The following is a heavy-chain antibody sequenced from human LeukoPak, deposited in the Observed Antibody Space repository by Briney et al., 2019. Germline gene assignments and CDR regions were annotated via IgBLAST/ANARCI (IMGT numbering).Heavy chain of an antibody. D-gene: IGHD3-10*01. Sequence: SGPTLVKPTQTLTLTCTFSGFSLTTTGVGVGWIRQPPGKALEWLAVIYWDDDKRYSPSLKSRLTITKDTSKNQVVLTMTNMDPVDTATYYCARPYYYGSGRYHSSFFASWGQGTLVAVSS. CDR1: GFSLTTTGVG. J-gene: IGHJ4*02. CDR3: ARPYYYGSGRYHSSFFAS. CDR2: IYWDDDK. V-gene: IGHV2-5*02.